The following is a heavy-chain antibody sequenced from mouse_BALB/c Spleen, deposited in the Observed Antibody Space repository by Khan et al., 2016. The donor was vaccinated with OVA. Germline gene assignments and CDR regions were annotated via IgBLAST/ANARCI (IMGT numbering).Heavy chain of an antibody. CDR3: ARGNYYGYYFDY. V-gene: IGHV3-2*02. CDR1: GYSITSGYA. D-gene: IGHD1-1*01. Sequence: EVQLQESGPGLVKPSQSLSLTCTVTGYSITSGYAWNWIRQFPGNKLEWMGYISYSGGTSYNPSLKSRISITRDTSKNQFFLQLNSVTTEDTATYYCARGNYYGYYFDYWGQCTPLTVSS. J-gene: IGHJ2*01. CDR2: ISYSGGT.